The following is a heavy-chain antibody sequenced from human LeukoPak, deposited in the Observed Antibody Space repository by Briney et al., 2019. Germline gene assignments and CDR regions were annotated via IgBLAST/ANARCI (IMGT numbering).Heavy chain of an antibody. V-gene: IGHV3-48*02. J-gene: IGHJ6*02. CDR2: ISSSSSTI. D-gene: IGHD1-26*01. Sequence: PGGSLRLSCAASGFTFSNYAMTWVRQAPGKGLEWVSYISSSSSTIYYADSVKGRFTISRDNAKNSLYLQMNSLRDEDTAVYYCARDQGRVVGATINYYGMDVWGQGTTVTVSS. CDR3: ARDQGRVVGATINYYGMDV. CDR1: GFTFSNYA.